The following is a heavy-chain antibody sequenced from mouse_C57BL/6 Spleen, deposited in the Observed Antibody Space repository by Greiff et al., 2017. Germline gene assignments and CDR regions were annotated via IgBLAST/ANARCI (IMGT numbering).Heavy chain of an antibody. Sequence: QVQLQQSGPELVKPGASVKISCKASGYAFSSSWMNWVKQRPGKGLEWIGRIYPGDGDTNYNGKFKGKATLTADKSSSTAYMQLSSLTSEDSAVYFCARSPYYGSSHGGWYFDVWGTGTTVTVSS. V-gene: IGHV1-82*01. CDR3: ARSPYYGSSHGGWYFDV. CDR1: GYAFSSSW. D-gene: IGHD1-1*01. CDR2: IYPGDGDT. J-gene: IGHJ1*03.